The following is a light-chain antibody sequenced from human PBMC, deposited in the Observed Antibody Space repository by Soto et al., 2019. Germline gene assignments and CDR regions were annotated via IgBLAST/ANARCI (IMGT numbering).Light chain of an antibody. J-gene: IGKJ1*01. CDR1: QVIRND. CDR2: DAS. CDR3: LQDYSYPWT. Sequence: AIQMTQSPSSLSASVGDTVTITCRASQVIRNDLGWYQQRPGKAPKLLIYDASTLQSGVPSRFSGSGSGTDFTLTINSLQPEDFATYFCLQDYSYPWTFGQGTNVEIK. V-gene: IGKV1-6*01.